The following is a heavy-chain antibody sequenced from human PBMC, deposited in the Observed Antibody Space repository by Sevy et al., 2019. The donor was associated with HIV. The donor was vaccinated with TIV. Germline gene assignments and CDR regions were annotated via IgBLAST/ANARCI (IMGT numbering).Heavy chain of an antibody. J-gene: IGHJ6*03. Sequence: GGSLRLSCAASGFTVSSNYMSWVRQAPGKGLEWVSVIYSGGSTYYADSVKGRFTISRHNSKNTLYLKMNSLRAEDTAVYYCARATGTALLGYYMDVWGKGTTVTVSS. CDR2: IYSGGST. D-gene: IGHD1-1*01. CDR1: GFTVSSNY. V-gene: IGHV3-53*04. CDR3: ARATGTALLGYYMDV.